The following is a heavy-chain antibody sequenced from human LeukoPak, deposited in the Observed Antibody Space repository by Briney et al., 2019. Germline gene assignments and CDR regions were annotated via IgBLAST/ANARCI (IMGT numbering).Heavy chain of an antibody. V-gene: IGHV3-30*03. J-gene: IGHJ4*02. D-gene: IGHD3-22*01. Sequence: GGSLRLSCAASGFTFSSYGMHWVRQAPGKGLEWVAVISYDGSNKYYADSVKGRFTISRDNSKNTLYLQMNSLRAEDTAVYYCARDYYDSSGYYGAWLGRYPPGHFDYWGQGTLVTVSS. CDR1: GFTFSSYG. CDR3: ARDYYDSSGYYGAWLGRYPPGHFDY. CDR2: ISYDGSNK.